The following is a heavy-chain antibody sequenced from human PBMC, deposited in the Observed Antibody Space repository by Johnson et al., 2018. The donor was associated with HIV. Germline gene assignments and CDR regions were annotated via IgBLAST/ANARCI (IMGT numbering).Heavy chain of an antibody. CDR1: GFTFSSYA. Sequence: QVQLVESGGGVVQPGRSLRLSCAASGFTFSSYAMHWVRQAPGKGLEWVAVISYDGSNKYYADSVKCRFTISRDNSKNTLYLQMNSLRAEYTAVYYCARVRGSTTIFGVVITRSDAFDIWGQGTMVTVSS. D-gene: IGHD3-3*01. CDR3: ARVRGSTTIFGVVITRSDAFDI. CDR2: ISYDGSNK. V-gene: IGHV3-30-3*01. J-gene: IGHJ3*02.